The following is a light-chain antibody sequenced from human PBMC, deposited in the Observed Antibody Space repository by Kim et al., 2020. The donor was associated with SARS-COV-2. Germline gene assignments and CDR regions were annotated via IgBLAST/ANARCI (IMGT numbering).Light chain of an antibody. CDR3: QQRDNWPPRIT. Sequence: EIVLTQSPPTLSLSPGERATLSCRASQSISSYLAWYQQKPGQPPRLLIYDTSNRATGIPARFSGSGSGADFTLTISSLEPEDFAVYYCQQRDNWPPRITFGQGTRLEIK. V-gene: IGKV3-11*01. J-gene: IGKJ5*01. CDR1: QSISSY. CDR2: DTS.